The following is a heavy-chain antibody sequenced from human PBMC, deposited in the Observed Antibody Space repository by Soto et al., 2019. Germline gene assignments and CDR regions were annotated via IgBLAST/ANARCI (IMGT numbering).Heavy chain of an antibody. CDR2: IKQDGSEK. V-gene: IGHV3-7*01. D-gene: IGHD3-22*01. CDR3: ARVGNYYDSSGYYSSYFDY. Sequence: PGGSLRLSCAASGFTFSSYWMSWVRQAPGKGLEWVANIKQDGSEKYYVDSVKGRFTISRDNAKNSLYLQMNSLRAEDTAVYYCARVGNYYDSSGYYSSYFDYWGQGTLVTVSS. CDR1: GFTFSSYW. J-gene: IGHJ4*02.